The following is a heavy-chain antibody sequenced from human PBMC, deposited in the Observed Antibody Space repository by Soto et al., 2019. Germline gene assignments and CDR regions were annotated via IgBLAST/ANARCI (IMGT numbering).Heavy chain of an antibody. CDR2: MNPNSGNT. D-gene: IGHD3-10*01. CDR1: GYTFTSYD. V-gene: IGHV1-8*01. J-gene: IGHJ6*02. Sequence: QVQLVQSGAEGKKPGASVKVSCKASGYTFTSYDINWVRQATGQGLEWMGWMNPNSGNTGYAQKFQGRVTMTRNTSISTAYMELSSLRSEDTAVYYCARGYYGSGSYSPSYYYYYGMDVWGQGTTVTVSS. CDR3: ARGYYGSGSYSPSYYYYYGMDV.